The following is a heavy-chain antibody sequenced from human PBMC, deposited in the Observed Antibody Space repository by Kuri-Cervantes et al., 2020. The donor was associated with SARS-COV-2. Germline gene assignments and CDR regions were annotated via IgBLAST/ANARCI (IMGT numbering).Heavy chain of an antibody. J-gene: IGHJ4*02. V-gene: IGHV3-23*01. CDR1: GFTFSSYA. D-gene: IGHD4-17*01. CDR3: AKDDTGDYGPTYFDY. CDR2: ISGSGGST. Sequence: LSLTCAASGFTFSSYAMSWVRQAPGKGLEWVSAISGSGGSTYYADSVKGRFTISRDNSKNTLYLQMSSLRAEDTAVYYCAKDDTGDYGPTYFDYWGQGTLVTVSS.